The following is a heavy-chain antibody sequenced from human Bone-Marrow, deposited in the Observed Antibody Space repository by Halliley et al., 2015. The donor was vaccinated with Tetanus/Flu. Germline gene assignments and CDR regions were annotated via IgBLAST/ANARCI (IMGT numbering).Heavy chain of an antibody. V-gene: IGHV3-49*04. CDR3: TRDRGRAPVGTPWGYFDY. J-gene: IGHJ4*02. CDR2: IRSQGFRGTT. D-gene: IGHD3-16*01. Sequence: SLRLSCTASGFNFGDYAMSWVRQAPGKGLEWVGCIRSQGFRGTTEYAASVEGRFTISRDNSKRIAYLQLDSLKIEDTAVYYCTRDRGRAPVGTPWGYFDYWGQGTLVTVSS. CDR1: GFNFGDYA.